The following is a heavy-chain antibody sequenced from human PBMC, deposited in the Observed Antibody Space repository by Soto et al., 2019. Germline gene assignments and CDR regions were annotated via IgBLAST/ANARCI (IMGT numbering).Heavy chain of an antibody. D-gene: IGHD6-19*01. V-gene: IGHV1-69*01. Sequence: QVQLAQSGAEVKKPGSSVKVSCKASGGTFSSYAISWVRQAPGQGLEWMGGIIPIFGTANYAQKFQGRVKITADESTSTAYMELSSLRSEDTAVYYCARGAGANYYYYYGMDVWGQGTTVTVSS. CDR3: ARGAGANYYYYYGMDV. CDR1: GGTFSSYA. J-gene: IGHJ6*02. CDR2: IIPIFGTA.